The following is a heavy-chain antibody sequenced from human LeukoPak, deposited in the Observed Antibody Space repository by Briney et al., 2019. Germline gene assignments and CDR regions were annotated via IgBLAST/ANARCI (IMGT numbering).Heavy chain of an antibody. Sequence: ASVKVSCKASGYTFTSYAMNWVRQAPGQGLEWLGSINTNTGNPTYAQGFTGRFVFSLDTSVSTAYLQISSLKAEDTAVYYCARVALRSCSGDYYCSRYFDFWGRGTLVTVSS. V-gene: IGHV7-4-1*02. CDR1: GYTFTSYA. D-gene: IGHD3-22*01. CDR3: ARVALRSCSGDYYCSRYFDF. J-gene: IGHJ2*01. CDR2: INTNTGNP.